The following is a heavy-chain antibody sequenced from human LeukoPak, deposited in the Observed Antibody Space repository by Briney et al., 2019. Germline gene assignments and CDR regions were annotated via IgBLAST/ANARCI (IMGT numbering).Heavy chain of an antibody. J-gene: IGHJ4*02. D-gene: IGHD3-22*01. CDR1: GFTFSNAW. Sequence: GGSLRLSCAASGFTFSNAWMSWVRQAPGKGLEWVGRIKSKTDGGTKDYAAPVKGRFTISRDDSKNTLYLQMNSLKTEDTAVYYCTSTYYYDSSGYFSDYWGQGTLVTVSS. CDR3: TSTYYYDSSGYFSDY. CDR2: IKSKTDGGTK. V-gene: IGHV3-15*01.